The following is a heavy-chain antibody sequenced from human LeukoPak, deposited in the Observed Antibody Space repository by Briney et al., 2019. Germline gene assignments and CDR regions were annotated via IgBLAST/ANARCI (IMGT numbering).Heavy chain of an antibody. CDR2: IYYNGST. J-gene: IGHJ4*02. Sequence: PSETLSLTCIVSGGSISSTTYYWGWIRQPPGKGLEWIGSIYYNGSTWYNPSLKGRVTISADASKNQFSLKLASVTAADTAVYYCARDRACSNGICSYFDYWGQGTVVTVSS. CDR3: ARDRACSNGICSYFDY. CDR1: GGSISSTTYY. V-gene: IGHV4-39*01. D-gene: IGHD2-8*01.